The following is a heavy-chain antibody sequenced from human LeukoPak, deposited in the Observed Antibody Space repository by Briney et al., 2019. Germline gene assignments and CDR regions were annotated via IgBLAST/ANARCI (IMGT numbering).Heavy chain of an antibody. V-gene: IGHV3-7*04. J-gene: IGHJ4*02. Sequence: GGSLRLPCAASGFTFSSYWMSWVRQTPGKGLEWVANIKYDASEKDYLDSVKGRFTISRDNAKNSLYLQMNSLRAEDTALYYCAKDIEPAGLFLDYWGRGTLVTVSS. CDR2: IKYDASEK. D-gene: IGHD6-13*01. CDR3: AKDIEPAGLFLDY. CDR1: GFTFSSYW.